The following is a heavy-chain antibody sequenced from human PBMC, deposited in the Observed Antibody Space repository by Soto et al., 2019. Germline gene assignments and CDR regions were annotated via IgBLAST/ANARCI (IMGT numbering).Heavy chain of an antibody. CDR2: INTYNGNT. CDR3: AMVDVYVTPSPQDV. V-gene: IGHV1-18*01. CDR1: GYSFTRYG. J-gene: IGHJ6*02. D-gene: IGHD3-16*01. Sequence: QVQLVQSRAEVKNPGALVKVSCKASGYSFTRYGIAWARQAPGQGLEWMGWINTYNGNTNYAQNLQGRVTLTTDTSTSTAYMELTSLRSNDTAIYYCAMVDVYVTPSPQDVWGQGTTVIVSS.